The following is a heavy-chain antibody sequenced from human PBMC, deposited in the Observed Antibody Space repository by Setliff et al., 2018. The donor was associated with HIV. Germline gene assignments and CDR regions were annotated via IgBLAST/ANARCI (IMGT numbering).Heavy chain of an antibody. D-gene: IGHD5-12*01. Sequence: ASVKVSCKASGYTFSNYDINWARKATGQGLEWMGWMNPNSGNAGYAQKFQGRVTMTRDTSTSTAYMELSSLRSEDTAVYYCARGATITYYFDYWGQGTLVTVS. CDR1: GYTFSNYD. V-gene: IGHV1-8*02. J-gene: IGHJ4*02. CDR3: ARGATITYYFDY. CDR2: MNPNSGNA.